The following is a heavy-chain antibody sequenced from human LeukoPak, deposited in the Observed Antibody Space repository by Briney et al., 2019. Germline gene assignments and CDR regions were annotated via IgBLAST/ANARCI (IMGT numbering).Heavy chain of an antibody. J-gene: IGHJ2*01. CDR3: AREVWGSRYFDL. D-gene: IGHD7-27*01. CDR1: GFTFSSYG. Sequence: GSLRLSCAASGFTFSSYGMHWVRQAPGKGLEWVAFIRYDGSDEYHADSVKGRFTISRDNSKNTLYLQMNSLRAEDTAVYYCAREVWGSRYFDLWGRGTLVTVSS. V-gene: IGHV3-30*02. CDR2: IRYDGSDE.